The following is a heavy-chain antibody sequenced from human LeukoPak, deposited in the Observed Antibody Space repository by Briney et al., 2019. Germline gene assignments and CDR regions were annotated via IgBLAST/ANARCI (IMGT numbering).Heavy chain of an antibody. Sequence: SETLSLTCTVSGGSISSSNYYWGWIRQPPGKGLEWIGEINHSGSTNYNPSLKSRVAISVDTSKNQFSLKLSSVTAADTAVYYCASEGRQRDYWGQGTLVTVSS. CDR3: ASEGRQRDY. J-gene: IGHJ4*02. CDR2: INHSGST. CDR1: GGSISSSNYY. V-gene: IGHV4-39*07.